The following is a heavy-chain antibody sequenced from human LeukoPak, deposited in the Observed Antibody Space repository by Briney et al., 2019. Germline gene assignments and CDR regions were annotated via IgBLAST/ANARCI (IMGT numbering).Heavy chain of an antibody. CDR2: IYYSGST. Sequence: PSETLSLTCTVSGGSISTNNYYWGWIRQPPGKGLEWIGSIYYSGSTYYNPSLKSRVTTSVDTSKNQFSLKLSSVTAADTAVYYCARDASGSYVPNWFDPWGQGTLVTVSS. V-gene: IGHV4-39*07. J-gene: IGHJ5*02. CDR3: ARDASGSYVPNWFDP. CDR1: GGSISTNNYY. D-gene: IGHD1-26*01.